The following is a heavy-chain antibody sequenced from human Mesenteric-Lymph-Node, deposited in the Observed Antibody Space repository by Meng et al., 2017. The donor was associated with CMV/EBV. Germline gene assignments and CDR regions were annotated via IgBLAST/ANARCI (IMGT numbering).Heavy chain of an antibody. Sequence: YSFAGYYIPWVRPAPGQGLVWVGRINASSGGTNFAQKVQGRVNMARDTSISTAYMELSRLRSADTDVYYCAREDCSTTNCYYYFDYWGQGTLVTVSS. J-gene: IGHJ4*02. CDR1: YSFAGYY. CDR3: AREDCSTTNCYYYFDY. CDR2: INASSGGT. D-gene: IGHD2-2*01. V-gene: IGHV1-2*05.